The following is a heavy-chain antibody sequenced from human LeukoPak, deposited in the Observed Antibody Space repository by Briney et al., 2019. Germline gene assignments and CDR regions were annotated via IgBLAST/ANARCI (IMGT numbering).Heavy chain of an antibody. J-gene: IGHJ5*02. Sequence: SETLSLTCSVSGDSITGYSWSWIRQTPGKGLEWIGYIYYNGDTHYNPSLNSRLSMSVDTPNKQFSLNLRSVTAADTAVYYCVRGPYGASISNWFDPWGQGLLVAVSS. V-gene: IGHV4-59*01. CDR2: IYYNGDT. CDR1: GDSITGYS. CDR3: VRGPYGASISNWFDP. D-gene: IGHD4/OR15-4a*01.